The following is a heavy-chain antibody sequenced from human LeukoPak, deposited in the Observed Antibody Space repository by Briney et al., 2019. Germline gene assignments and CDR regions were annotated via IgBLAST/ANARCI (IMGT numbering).Heavy chain of an antibody. CDR3: ARAVWGDSSSWYGILDY. CDR1: GGSISSYY. V-gene: IGHV4-59*01. D-gene: IGHD6-13*01. J-gene: IGHJ4*02. Sequence: SETLSLTCTVSGGSISSYYWSWIRQPPGKGLEWIRYIYYSGSTNYNPSLKSRVTISVDTSKNQFSLKLSSVTAADTAVYYCARAVWGDSSSWYGILDYWGQGTLVTVSS. CDR2: IYYSGST.